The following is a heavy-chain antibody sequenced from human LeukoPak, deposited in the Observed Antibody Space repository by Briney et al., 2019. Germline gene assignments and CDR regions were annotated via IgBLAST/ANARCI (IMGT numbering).Heavy chain of an antibody. CDR1: GFTFSSYA. J-gene: IGHJ4*02. D-gene: IGHD3-10*01. CDR2: ISYDGSNK. V-gene: IGHV3-30*04. CDR3: ASGGYSPRY. Sequence: GGSLRLSCAASGFTFSSYAMHWVRQAPGKGLEWVAVISYDGSNKYYADSVKGRFTISRDNAKNTLYLQMNSLRAEDTAVYYCASGGYSPRYWGQGTLVTVSS.